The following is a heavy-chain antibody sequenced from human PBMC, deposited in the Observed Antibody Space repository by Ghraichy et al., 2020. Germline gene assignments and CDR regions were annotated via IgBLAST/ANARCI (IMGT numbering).Heavy chain of an antibody. CDR2: IYYSGST. CDR1: GGSISSSSYY. D-gene: IGHD6-6*01. CDR3: ARLSIAARPLPRIAVAGHFDY. J-gene: IGHJ4*02. Sequence: SETLSLTCTVSGGSISSSSYYWGWIRQPPGKGLEWIGSIYYSGSTYYNPSLKSRVTISVDTSKNQFSLKLSSVTAADTAVYYCARLSIAARPLPRIAVAGHFDYWGQGTLVTVSS. V-gene: IGHV4-39*01.